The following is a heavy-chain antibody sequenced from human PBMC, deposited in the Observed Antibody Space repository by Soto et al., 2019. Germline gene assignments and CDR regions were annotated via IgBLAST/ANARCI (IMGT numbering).Heavy chain of an antibody. J-gene: IGHJ4*02. CDR1: GFTFSSYA. Sequence: PSETRSRSWAASGFTFSSYAMSWVRQAPGKGLEWVSAISGSGGSTYYADSVKGRFTISRDNSKNTLYPQMNSLRAEDTAVYYCAKGTAARPHLYYFDYWGQGTLVTVSS. CDR3: AKGTAARPHLYYFDY. CDR2: ISGSGGST. D-gene: IGHD6-6*01. V-gene: IGHV3-23*01.